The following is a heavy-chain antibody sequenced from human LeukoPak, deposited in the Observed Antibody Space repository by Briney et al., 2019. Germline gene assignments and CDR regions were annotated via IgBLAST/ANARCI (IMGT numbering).Heavy chain of an antibody. Sequence: PSETLSLTCTVSGDSIGSHYWSWIRQPPGKGLEWIGYIFYVGSTNYNPSLKSRVTISVDTSKNQFSLKLNSVTAADTAVYYCARDQVCTTQNWFYPCGIGTMVNVSS. CDR2: IFYVGST. CDR3: ARDQVCTTQNWFYP. V-gene: IGHV4-59*11. J-gene: IGHJ5*02. CDR1: GDSIGSHY. D-gene: IGHD5/OR15-5a*01.